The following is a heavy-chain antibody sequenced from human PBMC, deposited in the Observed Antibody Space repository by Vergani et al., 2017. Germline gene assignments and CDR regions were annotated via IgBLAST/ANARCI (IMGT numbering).Heavy chain of an antibody. Sequence: QVQLQQWGAGLLKPSETLSLTCAVYGRSFSGYYWSWIRQPPGKGLEWIGEIKHSGSTNYNPSLKSRVTISVDTSKNQFSLKLSSVTAADTAVYYCARPLRARSRVAAAGGGVGYWGQGTLVTVSS. J-gene: IGHJ4*02. CDR1: GRSFSGYY. D-gene: IGHD6-13*01. CDR3: ARPLRARSRVAAAGGGVGY. V-gene: IGHV4-34*01. CDR2: IKHSGST.